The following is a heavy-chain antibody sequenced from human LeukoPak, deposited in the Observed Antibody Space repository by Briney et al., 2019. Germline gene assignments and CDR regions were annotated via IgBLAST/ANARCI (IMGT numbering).Heavy chain of an antibody. J-gene: IGHJ6*03. CDR3: ARGRKYQLPPRSPYYYYYMDV. Sequence: AASVKVSCKASGYTFTGYYIHWVRQATGQGLEWMGWMNPNSGNTGYAQKFQGRVTITRNTSISTAYMELSSLRSEDTAVYYCARGRKYQLPPRSPYYYYYMDVWGKGTTVTVSS. V-gene: IGHV1-8*03. CDR2: MNPNSGNT. D-gene: IGHD2-2*01. CDR1: GYTFTGYY.